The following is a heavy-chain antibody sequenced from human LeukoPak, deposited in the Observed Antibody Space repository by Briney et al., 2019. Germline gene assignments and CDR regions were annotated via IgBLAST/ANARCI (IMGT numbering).Heavy chain of an antibody. CDR1: GFTFSSYG. CDR2: ISYDGSNK. Sequence: GGSLRLSCAASGFTFSSYGMHWVRQAPGKGLEWVAVISYDGSNKYYADSVKGRFTISRDNSKSTLYLQMNSLRAEDTAVYYCAKDARIVVVIPYYFDYWGQGTLVTVSS. D-gene: IGHD3-22*01. V-gene: IGHV3-30*18. J-gene: IGHJ4*02. CDR3: AKDARIVVVIPYYFDY.